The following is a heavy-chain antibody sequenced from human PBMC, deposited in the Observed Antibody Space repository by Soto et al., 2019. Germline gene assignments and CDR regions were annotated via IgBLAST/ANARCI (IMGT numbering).Heavy chain of an antibody. CDR1: GDSISAYS. V-gene: IGHV4-59*01. Sequence: QVQLQVSAPGLVKPSETLSLTCTVSGDSISAYSWSWVRQPPGKGLEWIGNIHYNGNTKYNPPLKSRVSMSVDTSKNQFSLRLISVTAADTAKYFCAREGNLGRWLQPLDFWGQGTLVTVSS. D-gene: IGHD5-12*01. CDR3: AREGNLGRWLQPLDF. CDR2: IHYNGNT. J-gene: IGHJ4*02.